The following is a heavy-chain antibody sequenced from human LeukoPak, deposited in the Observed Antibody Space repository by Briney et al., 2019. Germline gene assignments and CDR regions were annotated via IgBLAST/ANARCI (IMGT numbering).Heavy chain of an antibody. V-gene: IGHV4-61*02. CDR2: IYTSGST. CDR1: GGSISSGSYY. Sequence: SETLSLTCTVSGGSISSGSYYWSWIRQPAGKGLEWIGRIYTSGSTNYNPSLKSRVTISVDTSKNQFSLKLSSVTAADTAVYYCARHSPRYCSGGSCYSVYYYYGMDVWGQGTTVTVSS. D-gene: IGHD2-15*01. CDR3: ARHSPRYCSGGSCYSVYYYYGMDV. J-gene: IGHJ6*02.